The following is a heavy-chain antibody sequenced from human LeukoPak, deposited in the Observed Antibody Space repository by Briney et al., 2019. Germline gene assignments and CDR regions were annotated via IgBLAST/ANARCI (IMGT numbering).Heavy chain of an antibody. D-gene: IGHD3-22*01. CDR3: ARIHYYDSSGYYYYRWYFDY. Sequence: SETLSLTCTVSGGSISTYYWSWIRQPPGKGLEWIGYIYYSGSTSYNPSLKSRVTISVDTSKNQFSLKLSSVTAADTAVYYCARIHYYDSSGYYYYRWYFDYWGQGTLVTVSS. J-gene: IGHJ4*02. V-gene: IGHV4-59*12. CDR2: IYYSGST. CDR1: GGSISTYY.